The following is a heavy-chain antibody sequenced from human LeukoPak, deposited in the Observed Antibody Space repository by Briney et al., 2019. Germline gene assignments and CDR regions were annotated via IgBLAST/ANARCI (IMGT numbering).Heavy chain of an antibody. Sequence: QAGGSLRLSCAASGFTFSSYWMSWVRQAPGKGLEWVANIKQDGSEEYYVDSVKGRFTISRDNAKNSLYLQMNSLRAEDTAVYYCARVVTYYDFWSGYAHLPAYYYGMDVWGQGTTVTVSS. D-gene: IGHD3-3*01. CDR1: GFTFSSYW. J-gene: IGHJ6*02. V-gene: IGHV3-7*01. CDR2: IKQDGSEE. CDR3: ARVVTYYDFWSGYAHLPAYYYGMDV.